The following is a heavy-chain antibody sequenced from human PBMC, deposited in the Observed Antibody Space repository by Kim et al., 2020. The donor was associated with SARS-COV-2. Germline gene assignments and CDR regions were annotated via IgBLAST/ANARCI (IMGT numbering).Heavy chain of an antibody. J-gene: IGHJ6*02. V-gene: IGHV5-10-1*01. Sequence: GESLKISCQNSGYNFPNYWINWVRQMPGKGLEWMVRIDPRGSDSDYSPSFQGHVLFPVDKSISTADLQWSNLKPSDTATYYCARYYHYAMDVSVQGTTV. CDR2: IDPRGSDS. CDR3: ARYYHYAMDV. CDR1: GYNFPNYW.